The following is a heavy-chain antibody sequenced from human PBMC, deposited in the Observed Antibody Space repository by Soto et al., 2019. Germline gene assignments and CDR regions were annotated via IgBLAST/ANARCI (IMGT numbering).Heavy chain of an antibody. CDR3: AHFMGCSSAYYYYYYMDV. D-gene: IGHD3-10*02. J-gene: IGHJ6*03. CDR2: IYWDDDK. V-gene: IGHV2-5*02. Sequence: SGPTLVNPTQTLTLTCTFSGFSLSTSGVGVGWIRQPPGKALEWLALIYWDDDKRYSPSLKSRLTITKDTSKNPVFLKMSSMGPVDTAAYYCAHFMGCSSAYYYYYYMDVWGKGTTVTVSS. CDR1: GFSLSTSGVG.